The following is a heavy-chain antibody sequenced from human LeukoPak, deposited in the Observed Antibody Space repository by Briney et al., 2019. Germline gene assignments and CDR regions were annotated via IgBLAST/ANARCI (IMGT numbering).Heavy chain of an antibody. CDR1: GITLSNYG. Sequence: GGSLRLSCAVSGITLSNYGMSSVRQAPGKGLEWVAGISVSGGSTNYAESVKGRFTISRDNRKNTLYLQMNSLRAEDTAVYFCAKRGVVIRVILVGFHKEAYYFDSWGQGALVTVSS. CDR3: AKRGVVIRVILVGFHKEAYYFDS. J-gene: IGHJ4*02. CDR2: ISVSGGST. D-gene: IGHD3-22*01. V-gene: IGHV3-23*01.